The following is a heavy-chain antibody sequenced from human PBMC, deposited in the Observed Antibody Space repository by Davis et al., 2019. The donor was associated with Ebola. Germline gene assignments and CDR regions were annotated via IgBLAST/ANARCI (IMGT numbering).Heavy chain of an antibody. CDR2: TYYYRSKWNN. V-gene: IGHV6-1*01. CDR3: ARGWLQSGFDY. Sequence: HSQTLSLTCAISGDSVSGSSGAWNWIRQTPSRGLEWLGRTYYYRSKWNNDYAVSVKSRITINPDTSKNHFSLQLNSVTPEDTAVYYCARGWLQSGFDYWGQGTLVTVSS. J-gene: IGHJ4*02. D-gene: IGHD5-24*01. CDR1: GDSVSGSSGA.